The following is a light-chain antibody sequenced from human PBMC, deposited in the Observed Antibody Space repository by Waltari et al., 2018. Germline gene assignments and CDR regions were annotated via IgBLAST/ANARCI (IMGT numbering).Light chain of an antibody. CDR3: SSYARSDNSVL. J-gene: IGLJ2*01. CDR1: TSDGGGYHL. CDR2: EGT. V-gene: IGLV2-23*01. Sequence: QSALTQPASVSGSPGQSINISCTGTTSDGGGYHLVSWYPQFPNKAPKLIIYEGTRRPSGVSSRFSASKSGNTASLTISGLQAEDEALYFCSSYARSDNSVLFGGGTQLSVL.